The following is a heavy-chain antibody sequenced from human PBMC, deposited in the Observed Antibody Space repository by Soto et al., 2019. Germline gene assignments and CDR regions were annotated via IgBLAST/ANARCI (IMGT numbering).Heavy chain of an antibody. D-gene: IGHD6-19*01. CDR3: ANSLGGGFCVY. CDR2: ITPSGGNT. Sequence: GGSLRLSCAASGFTFSNYATSWVRQAPGKGLEWVSSITPSGGNTYYADSVRGRFTMSRDNSKNTLYLQMSSLRVEDTAVYYCANSLGGGFCVYWGQGTLVTVSS. CDR1: GFTFSNYA. V-gene: IGHV3-23*01. J-gene: IGHJ4*02.